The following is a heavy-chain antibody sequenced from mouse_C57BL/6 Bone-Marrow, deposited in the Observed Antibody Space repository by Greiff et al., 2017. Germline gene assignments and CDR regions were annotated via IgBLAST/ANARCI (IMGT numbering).Heavy chain of an antibody. CDR1: GFTFSNYW. CDR3: TANGSSHWYFDV. Sequence: EVMLVESGGGLVQPGGSMKLSCVASGFTFSNYWMNWVRQSPEKGLEWVAQIRLKSDNYATHYAESVKGRFTISRDDSKSSVYLQMNNLRAEDTGIYYCTANGSSHWYFDVWGTGTTVTVSS. D-gene: IGHD1-1*01. V-gene: IGHV6-3*01. CDR2: IRLKSDNYAT. J-gene: IGHJ1*03.